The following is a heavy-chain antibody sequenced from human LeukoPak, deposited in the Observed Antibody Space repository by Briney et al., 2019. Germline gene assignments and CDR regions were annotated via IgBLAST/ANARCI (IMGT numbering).Heavy chain of an antibody. CDR1: GFTFSSYA. D-gene: IGHD6-19*01. V-gene: IGHV3-23*01. J-gene: IGHJ4*02. CDR3: AKADLVVAGTGCLDY. CDR2: ISGSGGST. Sequence: GGSLILSCAASGFTFSSYAMSWVRQAPGKGLEWVSVISGSGGSTYYADSVKGRFTISRDNSKNTLYVQMNSLRAEDTAVYYCAKADLVVAGTGCLDYWGQGTLVTVSS.